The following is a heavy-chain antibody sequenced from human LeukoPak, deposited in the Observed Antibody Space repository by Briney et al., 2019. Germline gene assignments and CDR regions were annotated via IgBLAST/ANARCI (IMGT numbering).Heavy chain of an antibody. V-gene: IGHV3-21*01. CDR3: ASLPSRYGGGDY. Sequence: GGSLRLSCAASGFTFSSYSMNWVRQAPGKGLEWVSSISSSSSYIYYADSVKGRFTISRDNAKNSLYLQMNSLRAEDTAVYYCASLPSRYGGGDYWGQGTLVTVSS. CDR1: GFTFSSYS. J-gene: IGHJ4*02. D-gene: IGHD6-13*01. CDR2: ISSSSSYI.